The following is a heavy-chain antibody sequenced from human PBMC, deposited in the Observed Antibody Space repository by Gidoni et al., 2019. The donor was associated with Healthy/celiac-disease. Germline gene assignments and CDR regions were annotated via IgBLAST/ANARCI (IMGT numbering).Heavy chain of an antibody. CDR3: AKDQGYYDILTGSPGSFDY. J-gene: IGHJ4*02. Sequence: EVQLLESGGGLVQPGGSLRLSCAASAFTFSRYAMSWVRQAPGKGLEWVSAISGSGGSTYYADSVKGRFTISRDNSKNTLYLQMNSLRAEDTAVYYCAKDQGYYDILTGSPGSFDYWGQGTLVTVSS. CDR1: AFTFSRYA. D-gene: IGHD3-9*01. V-gene: IGHV3-23*01. CDR2: ISGSGGST.